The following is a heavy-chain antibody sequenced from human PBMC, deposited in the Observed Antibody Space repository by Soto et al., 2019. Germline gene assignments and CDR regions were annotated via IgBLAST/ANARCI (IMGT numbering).Heavy chain of an antibody. CDR3: ARGQEGVVATH. Sequence: QVQLQQWGAGLLKPSETLSLTCAVNGGSLTGYYWSWIRQPPGKGLEWIGEIKDGGVTNYSPSLKSLVTMSAETSKYQFSLNLNSVTAADTAVYSCARGQEGVVATHWDQGTLVTVSS. V-gene: IGHV4-34*01. J-gene: IGHJ4*02. CDR1: GGSLTGYY. CDR2: IKDGGVT. D-gene: IGHD5-12*01.